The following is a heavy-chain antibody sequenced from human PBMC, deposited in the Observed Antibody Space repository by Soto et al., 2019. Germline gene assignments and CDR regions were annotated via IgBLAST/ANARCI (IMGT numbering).Heavy chain of an antibody. D-gene: IGHD2-15*01. CDR2: ISWDGVGT. V-gene: IGHV3-43*01. Sequence: GGSLRLSCAAFGFPFDDYSMHWVRQAPGKSLEWASLISWDGVGTKYADSVKGRFTISRDNSKNSLYLQMNSLRTEDTALYFFAKDIGLRTINPDFYGMDAWGQGTTVTVSS. J-gene: IGHJ6*02. CDR1: GFPFDDYS. CDR3: AKDIGLRTINPDFYGMDA.